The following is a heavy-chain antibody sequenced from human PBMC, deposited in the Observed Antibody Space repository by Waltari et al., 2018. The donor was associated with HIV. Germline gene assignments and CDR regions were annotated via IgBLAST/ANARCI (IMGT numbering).Heavy chain of an antibody. Sequence: QVQLQESGPGLVKPSQPLSLTCTVSGGSISSGSYYWSWIRQPAGKGLEWIGRIYTSGSTNYNPSLKSRVTISVDTSKNQFSLKLSSVTAADTAVYYCARGDTAMSVDYWGQGTLVTVSS. V-gene: IGHV4-61*02. J-gene: IGHJ4*02. CDR1: GGSISSGSYY. D-gene: IGHD5-18*01. CDR2: IYTSGST. CDR3: ARGDTAMSVDY.